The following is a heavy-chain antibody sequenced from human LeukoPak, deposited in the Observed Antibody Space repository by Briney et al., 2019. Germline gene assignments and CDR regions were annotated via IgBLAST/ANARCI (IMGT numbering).Heavy chain of an antibody. CDR1: GYTFTTYG. CDR2: ISAYNGNT. J-gene: IGHJ4*02. D-gene: IGHD3-22*01. Sequence: ASVKVSCKASGYTFTTYGISWVRQAPGQGLEWMGWISAYNGNTNYAQKFQGRVTMTRDTSTSTVYMELSSLRSEDTAVYYCARGPESYYYDSSGSGMYYFDYWGQGTLVTVSS. V-gene: IGHV1-18*01. CDR3: ARGPESYYYDSSGSGMYYFDY.